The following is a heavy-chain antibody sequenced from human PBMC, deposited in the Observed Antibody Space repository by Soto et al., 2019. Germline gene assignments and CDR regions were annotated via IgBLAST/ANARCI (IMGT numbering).Heavy chain of an antibody. CDR2: INPSGTT. V-gene: IGHV4-34*01. CDR1: GGSLSAYS. D-gene: IGHD2-2*01. J-gene: IGHJ1*01. Sequence: QVQLQQWGAGLLKPSETLSLTCTVYGGSLSAYSLSWIRQPPGKGLEWIGEINPSGTTNYNPSLKSRVTISVDTSKNQFSLRLSSVTAADTAVYHCALAPAAHILYWGQGTLVTVSS. CDR3: ALAPAAHILY.